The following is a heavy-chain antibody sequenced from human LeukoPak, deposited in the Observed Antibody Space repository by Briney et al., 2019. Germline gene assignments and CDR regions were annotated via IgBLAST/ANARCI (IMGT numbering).Heavy chain of an antibody. CDR2: ISSSSSYI. CDR1: GFTFSSYS. J-gene: IGHJ4*02. D-gene: IGHD3-10*01. V-gene: IGHV3-21*01. Sequence: PGGSLRLSCAASGFTFSSYSMNWVRQAPGKGLEWVSSISSSSSYIYYADSVKGRFTISRDNAKNSLYLQMNSLRAEDTAVCYCARETDYYGSGSYYSPSMDYWGQGTLVTVSS. CDR3: ARETDYYGSGSYYSPSMDY.